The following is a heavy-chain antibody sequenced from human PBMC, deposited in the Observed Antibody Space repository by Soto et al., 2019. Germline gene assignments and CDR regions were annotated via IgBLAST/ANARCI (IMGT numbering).Heavy chain of an antibody. CDR1: GFTFSNHA. D-gene: IGHD3-9*01. J-gene: IGHJ6*02. CDR2: IGGSGRNT. CDR3: ARVLRYFDTPYGMDV. V-gene: IGHV3-23*01. Sequence: EVQLLESGEGLVQPGGSLKLSCAASGFTFSNHAMSWVRQAPGKGLEWVSGIGGSGRNTYYADSVKGRFTISRDNSQNPLFLQMNSLRAEDTAEYYCARVLRYFDTPYGMDVWGQGTTVTVSS.